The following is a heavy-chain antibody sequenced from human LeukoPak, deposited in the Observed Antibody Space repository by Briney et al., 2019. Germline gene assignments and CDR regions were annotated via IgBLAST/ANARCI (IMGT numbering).Heavy chain of an antibody. CDR2: IYSGGST. CDR1: GFTVSSNY. D-gene: IGHD2-15*01. J-gene: IGHJ4*02. Sequence: GGSLRLSCAASGFTVSSNYMSWVRQAPGKGLEWVSVIYSGGSTYYADSVKGRFTISRDNSKNTLYLQMNSLRAEDTAVYYCVRVSIVVAPYFDYWGQGTLVTVSS. CDR3: VRVSIVVAPYFDY. V-gene: IGHV3-53*01.